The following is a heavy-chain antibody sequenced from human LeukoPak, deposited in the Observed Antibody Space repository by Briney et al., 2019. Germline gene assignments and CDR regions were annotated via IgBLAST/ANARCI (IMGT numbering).Heavy chain of an antibody. Sequence: GGSLRLSCAASGFTFSSYSMNWVRQAPGKGLEWVSSISSSSGYIYYADSVKGRFTISRDNAKNSLYLQMNSLRAEDTAVNYCARDADSSSWSMYYYYGMDVWGQGTTVTVSS. D-gene: IGHD6-13*01. CDR2: ISSSSGYI. V-gene: IGHV3-21*01. CDR3: ARDADSSSWSMYYYYGMDV. CDR1: GFTFSSYS. J-gene: IGHJ6*02.